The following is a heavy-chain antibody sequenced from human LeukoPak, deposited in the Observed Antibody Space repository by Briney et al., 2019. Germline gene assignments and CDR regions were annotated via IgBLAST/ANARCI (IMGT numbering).Heavy chain of an antibody. D-gene: IGHD6-19*01. CDR3: ARDLGTSGWYTFDF. J-gene: IGHJ5*01. Sequence: QSQTLSLTCALSGDTVSSKNGAWNWIRQSPSSGLEWLGRTYYRSKWYDEYADSVKGRVTISPDTSKNQFSLHVYSVTPEDTAVYYCARDLGTSGWYTFDFWGQGTLVTVSS. V-gene: IGHV6-1*01. CDR2: TYYRSKWYD. CDR1: GDTVSSKNGA.